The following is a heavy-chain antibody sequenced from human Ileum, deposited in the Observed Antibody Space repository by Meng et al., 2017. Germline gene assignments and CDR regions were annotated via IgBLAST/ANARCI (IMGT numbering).Heavy chain of an antibody. J-gene: IGHJ3*02. Sequence: GESLKISCTASGFTFGDYGISWFRQAPGKGLEWVGFIRSKTHSGTTEYAASVKGRFTISRDDSRSIAYLQMNSLKTEDTAVYYCSRAYYYGSETYYQDAFDIWGQGTMVTVSS. CDR1: GFTFGDYG. CDR3: SRAYYYGSETYYQDAFDI. D-gene: IGHD3-10*01. CDR2: IRSKTHSGTT. V-gene: IGHV3-49*03.